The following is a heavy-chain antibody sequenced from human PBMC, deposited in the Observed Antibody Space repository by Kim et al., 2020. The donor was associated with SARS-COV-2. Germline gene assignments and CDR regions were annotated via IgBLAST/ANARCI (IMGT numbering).Heavy chain of an antibody. J-gene: IGHJ3*02. Sequence: SVKVSCKASGGTFSSYAISWVRQAPGQGLEWMGGIIPIFGTANYAQKFQGRVTITADESTSTAYMELSSLRSEDTAVYYCARGGWTRGWKDLEYESSGYCIGAFDIWGQGTLVTVSS. V-gene: IGHV1-69*13. CDR3: ARGGWTRGWKDLEYESSGYCIGAFDI. CDR2: IIPIFGTA. CDR1: GGTFSSYA. D-gene: IGHD3-22*01.